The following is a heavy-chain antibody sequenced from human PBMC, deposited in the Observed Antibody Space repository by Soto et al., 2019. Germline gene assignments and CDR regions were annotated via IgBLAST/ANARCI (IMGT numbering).Heavy chain of an antibody. CDR1: GGSFSGYY. D-gene: IGHD6-13*01. CDR3: ARPKTIGAAAGKGWFDP. V-gene: IGHV4-34*12. J-gene: IGHJ5*02. Sequence: SETLSLTCAVYGGSFSGYYWTWIRQPPGTGLEWIGSIFYTGSTYYSPSLKGRLIISVDPSKNQFSLKLTSVTAADMAMYYCARPKTIGAAAGKGWFDPWGQGTLVTVSS. CDR2: IFYTGST.